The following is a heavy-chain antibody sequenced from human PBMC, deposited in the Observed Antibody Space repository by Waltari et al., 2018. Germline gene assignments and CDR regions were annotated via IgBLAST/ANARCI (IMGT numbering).Heavy chain of an antibody. D-gene: IGHD6-13*01. CDR2: IRSKAYGGTT. CDR3: TRDPQIAAAGEYFST. V-gene: IGHV3-49*04. Sequence: EVQLVESGGGLVQPGRSLRLSCTASGFTFGDYAMSWVRQAPGKGLEWVGFIRSKAYGGTTEYAASVKGRFTISRDDSKSIAYLQMNSLKTEDTAVYYCTRDPQIAAAGEYFSTGARAPWSPSPQ. CDR1: GFTFGDYA. J-gene: IGHJ1*01.